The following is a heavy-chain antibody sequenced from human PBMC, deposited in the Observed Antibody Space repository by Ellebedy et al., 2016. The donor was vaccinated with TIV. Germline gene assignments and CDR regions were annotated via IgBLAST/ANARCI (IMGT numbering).Heavy chain of an antibody. J-gene: IGHJ4*02. D-gene: IGHD3-16*01. CDR3: AKDGGYGYFDY. CDR2: IKEDGSNK. Sequence: GGSLRLSCAASGFTFSTYWMYWVRQAPGKGLEWVASIKEDGSNKHYVDSVKGRFTISRDNSKNTLYLQMNSLRAEDTAVYYCAKDGGYGYFDYWGQGTLVTVSS. CDR1: GFTFSTYW. V-gene: IGHV3-7*03.